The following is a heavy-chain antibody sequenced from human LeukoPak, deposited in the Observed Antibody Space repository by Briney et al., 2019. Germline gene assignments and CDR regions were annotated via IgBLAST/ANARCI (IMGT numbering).Heavy chain of an antibody. CDR1: GISFSSNW. D-gene: IGHD6-13*01. V-gene: IGHV3-74*01. J-gene: IGHJ4*02. Sequence: PGGSLRLSCAASGISFSSNWMHWVRQAPGKGLVWVSRISSDGSRTSYADSVKGRFTISRDNAKNTLYLQMNSLRAEDTAVYYCARDGRRGLYSSSWSDYWGQGTLVTVSS. CDR3: ARDGRRGLYSSSWSDY. CDR2: ISSDGSRT.